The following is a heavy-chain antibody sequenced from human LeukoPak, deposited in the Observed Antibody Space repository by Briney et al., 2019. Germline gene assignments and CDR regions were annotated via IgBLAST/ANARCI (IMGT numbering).Heavy chain of an antibody. J-gene: IGHJ5*02. D-gene: IGHD3-3*01. CDR1: GYTFTGYY. CDR3: ARGSRITIFGVVSNWIDP. Sequence: ASVKVSCKASGYTFTGYYMHWVRQAPGQGLEWMGWINPNSGGTNYAQKFQGRVTMTRDTSISTAYMELSRLRSDDTAVYYCARGSRITIFGVVSNWIDPWGQGTLVTVSS. CDR2: INPNSGGT. V-gene: IGHV1-2*02.